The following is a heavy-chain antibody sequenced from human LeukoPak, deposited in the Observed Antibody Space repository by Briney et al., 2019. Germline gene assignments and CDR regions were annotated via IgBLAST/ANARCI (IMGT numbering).Heavy chain of an antibody. Sequence: SQTLSLTCAISGDSVSSNSAAWNWIRQSPSRGLEWLGRTYYRSKWYNDYAVSVKSRITINPDTSKNQFSLQLNSVTPEDTAVYYCARAPEENDFWSGYYYMDVWGKGTTVTVSS. CDR3: ARAPEENDFWSGYYYMDV. CDR1: GDSVSSNSAA. J-gene: IGHJ6*03. D-gene: IGHD3-3*01. V-gene: IGHV6-1*01. CDR2: TYYRSKWYN.